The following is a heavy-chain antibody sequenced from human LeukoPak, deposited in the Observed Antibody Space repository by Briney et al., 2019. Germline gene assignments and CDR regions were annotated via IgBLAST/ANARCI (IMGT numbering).Heavy chain of an antibody. V-gene: IGHV3-30*03. J-gene: IGHJ4*02. D-gene: IGHD6-19*01. Sequence: GGSLRLSCAASGFTFSSYGMHWVRQAPGKGLEWVAVISYDGSNKYYADSVKGRFTISRDNSKNTLYLQMNSLRAEDTAVYYCASSSGWDIFDYWGQGTLVTVSS. CDR1: GFTFSSYG. CDR2: ISYDGSNK. CDR3: ASSSGWDIFDY.